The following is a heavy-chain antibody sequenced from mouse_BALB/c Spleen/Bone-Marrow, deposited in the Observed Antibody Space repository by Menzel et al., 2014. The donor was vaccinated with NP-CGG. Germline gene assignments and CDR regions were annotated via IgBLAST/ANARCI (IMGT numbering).Heavy chain of an antibody. CDR2: IWSGGGT. CDR1: GFSLTSYG. J-gene: IGHJ4*01. CDR3: ARNGGAYYRYYYAMDY. Sequence: QEQLKESGPGLVQPSQSLSITCTVSGFSLTSYGVHWVRQSPGKGLEWLGVIWSGGGTDYNAAFISRLSISKDNSKSQVFFKMNSLQANGTAIYYCARNGGAYYRYYYAMDYWGQGTSVTVSS. V-gene: IGHV2-2*02. D-gene: IGHD2-14*01.